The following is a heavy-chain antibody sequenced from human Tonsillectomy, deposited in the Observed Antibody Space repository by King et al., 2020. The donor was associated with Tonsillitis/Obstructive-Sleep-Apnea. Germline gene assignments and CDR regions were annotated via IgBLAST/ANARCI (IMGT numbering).Heavy chain of an antibody. V-gene: IGHV3-23*04. J-gene: IGHJ4*02. CDR1: GFTFSSHS. CDR2: IFGSGDTT. CDR3: AKPADDY. Sequence: VQLVESGGGLVQPGGSLRLSCVVSGFTFSSHSMSWVRQAPGKGLEWVSSIFGSGDTTYYADPVRGRFTISRDNSKNTLYLQLKSLRAEDTALYYCAKPADDYWGQGTLVTVSS.